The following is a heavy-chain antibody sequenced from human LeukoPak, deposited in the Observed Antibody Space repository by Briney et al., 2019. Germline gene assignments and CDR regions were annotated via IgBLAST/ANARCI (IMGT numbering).Heavy chain of an antibody. J-gene: IGHJ3*02. CDR1: GSTFSSYG. CDR2: ISYDGSNK. Sequence: GGSLRLSCAASGSTFSSYGMHWVRQAPGKGLEWVAVISYDGSNKYYADSVKGRFAISRDNSKNTLYLQMNSLRAEDTAVYYCAKDALRIAVATDAFDIWGQGTMVTVSS. CDR3: AKDALRIAVATDAFDI. V-gene: IGHV3-30*18. D-gene: IGHD6-19*01.